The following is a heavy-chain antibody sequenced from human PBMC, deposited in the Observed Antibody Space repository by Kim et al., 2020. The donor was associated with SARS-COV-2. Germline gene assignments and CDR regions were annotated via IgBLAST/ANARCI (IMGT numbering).Heavy chain of an antibody. J-gene: IGHJ5*02. V-gene: IGHV3-53*01. CDR2: IYSGGST. Sequence: GGSLRLSCAASGFTVSSNFMSWVRQAPGKGLEWVSVIYSGGSTYYADSVKGRFTISRDNSKNTVYLQMNSLRADDTAVYYCARGSIVAAGRNWFDPWGQGTLVTVSS. D-gene: IGHD6-13*01. CDR3: ARGSIVAAGRNWFDP. CDR1: GFTVSSNF.